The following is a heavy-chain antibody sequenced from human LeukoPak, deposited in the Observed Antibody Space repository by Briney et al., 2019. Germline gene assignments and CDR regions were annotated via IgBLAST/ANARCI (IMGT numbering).Heavy chain of an antibody. D-gene: IGHD3-9*01. CDR3: ATGRHGYDILTGYYTPGAFDI. V-gene: IGHV1-24*01. J-gene: IGHJ3*02. CDR1: GYTLTDLS. CDR2: FDPEDGET. Sequence: ASVKVSCKVSGYTLTDLSMHWVRQAPGKGLEWMAGFDPEDGETIYAHKFQGRVTMTEDTSTDTAYMELSSLRSEDTAVYYCATGRHGYDILTGYYTPGAFDIWGQGTMVTVSS.